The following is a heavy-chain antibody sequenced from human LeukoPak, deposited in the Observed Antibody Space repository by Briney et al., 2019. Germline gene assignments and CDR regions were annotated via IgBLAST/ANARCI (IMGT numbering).Heavy chain of an antibody. J-gene: IGHJ4*02. CDR2: INHSGST. CDR3: ARNYDSSGYLYLASFDY. CDR1: GGSFSGYY. V-gene: IGHV4-34*01. Sequence: PSETLSLTCAVYGGSFSGYYWSWIRQPPGKGLEWIGEINHSGSTNYNPSLKSRVTISVDTSKNQFSLKLSSVTAADTAVYYCARNYDSSGYLYLASFDYWGQGTLVTVSS. D-gene: IGHD3-22*01.